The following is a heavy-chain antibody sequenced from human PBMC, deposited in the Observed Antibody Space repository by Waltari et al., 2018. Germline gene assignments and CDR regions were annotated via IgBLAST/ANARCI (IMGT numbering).Heavy chain of an antibody. J-gene: IGHJ4*02. CDR1: GSSISSSSYY. CDR3: ATPRYSSGWYRQYYFDY. V-gene: IGHV4-39*01. Sequence: QLQLQESGPGLVKPSETLSLTCTVSGSSISSSSYYWGWIRQPPGKGLEWIGSIYYSESTYYNPSLKSRVTISVDTSKNQFSLKLSSVTAADTAVYYCATPRYSSGWYRQYYFDYWGQGTLVTVSS. CDR2: IYYSEST. D-gene: IGHD6-19*01.